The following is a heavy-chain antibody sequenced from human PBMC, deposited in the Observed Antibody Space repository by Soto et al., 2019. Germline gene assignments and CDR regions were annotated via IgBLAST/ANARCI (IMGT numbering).Heavy chain of an antibody. CDR1: GFSLNTSGVG. D-gene: IGHD6-13*01. CDR2: IYWDDDK. V-gene: IGHV2-5*02. CDR3: AHFTTGIAVAGTSEYFQH. Sequence: ESGPTLGNPTQTLTLTCTFSGFSLNTSGVGVGWIRQPPGKALEWLALIYWDDDKRYRPSLKSRLSITKDTSKNQVVLTMTNMDPVDTGTYYCAHFTTGIAVAGTSEYFQHWGQGTLVTVSS. J-gene: IGHJ1*01.